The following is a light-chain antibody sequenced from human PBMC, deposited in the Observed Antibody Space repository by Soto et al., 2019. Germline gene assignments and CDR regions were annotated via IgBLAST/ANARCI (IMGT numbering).Light chain of an antibody. CDR1: SSDVGGYNY. CDR3: SSYGNGNLVI. CDR2: EVS. V-gene: IGLV2-14*01. J-gene: IGLJ2*01. Sequence: QSALTQPASVSGSPGQSITISCTGTSSDVGGYNYVSWYQQHPGKAPKLMIYEVSNRPSGVSNRFSGSKSGNTASLTISGLQAEDEADYYCSSYGNGNLVIFGGGTKLTVL.